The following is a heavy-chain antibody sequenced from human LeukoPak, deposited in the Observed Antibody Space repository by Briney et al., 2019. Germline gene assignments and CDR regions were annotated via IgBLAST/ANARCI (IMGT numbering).Heavy chain of an antibody. J-gene: IGHJ1*01. CDR1: GFTFSDYY. Sequence: GGSLRLSCAASGFTFSDYYMSWIRQAPGKGLEWGSYISSSGSTIYYADSVKGRFTISRDNAQNSLSLQMNSLRAEDTAVYYCARSTRRDTEVALAEYFQHWGQGTLVTVSS. CDR3: ARSTRRDTEVALAEYFQH. CDR2: ISSSGSTI. D-gene: IGHD5-18*01. V-gene: IGHV3-11*01.